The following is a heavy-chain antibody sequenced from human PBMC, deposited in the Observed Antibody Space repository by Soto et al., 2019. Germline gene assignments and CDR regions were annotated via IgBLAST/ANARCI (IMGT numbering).Heavy chain of an antibody. D-gene: IGHD1-26*01. J-gene: IGHJ4*02. CDR3: ARGNGSFSVYFDS. CDR1: GYTFTNYF. CDR2: INPSGGST. Sequence: QVQLEQSGAEVTKPGASVKVSCKTSGYTFTNYFMHWVRQAPGQGLEWMGIINPSGGSTGYALKFQGRVTMTRDTSTRRVYMELSSLRSEDTAVYYCARGNGSFSVYFDSWGQGTLVTVSS. V-gene: IGHV1-46*01.